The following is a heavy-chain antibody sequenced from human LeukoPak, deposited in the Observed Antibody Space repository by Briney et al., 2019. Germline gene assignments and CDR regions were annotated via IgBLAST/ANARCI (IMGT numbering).Heavy chain of an antibody. V-gene: IGHV3-11*01. J-gene: IGHJ4*02. Sequence: GGSLRLSCAASGFTLSDYYMNWIRQAPGKGLEWVSYISSSGTTIYYADSVKGRFTISRDNAKNSVYLQMNSLRAEDTAVYYCARGVRIVGSTTSFDFWGQGTLVTVSS. D-gene: IGHD1-26*01. CDR3: ARGVRIVGSTTSFDF. CDR1: GFTLSDYY. CDR2: ISSSGTTI.